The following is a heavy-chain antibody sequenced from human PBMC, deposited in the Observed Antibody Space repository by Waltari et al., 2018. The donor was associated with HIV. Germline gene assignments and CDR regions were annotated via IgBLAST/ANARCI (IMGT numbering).Heavy chain of an antibody. CDR3: ARGGAGATAEDLFDP. CDR1: GFSFSFFS. D-gene: IGHD1-26*01. J-gene: IGHJ5*02. Sequence: EVQLVESGGGLVEPGGSLRLSCAPSGFSFSFFSMNWVRQAPGKGLEWVSSISSTSSHIFYAGSVRGRFTISRDNAKNSLYLQMNSLKAEDTAVYYCARGGAGATAEDLFDPWGQGTLVTVSS. V-gene: IGHV3-21*01. CDR2: ISSTSSHI.